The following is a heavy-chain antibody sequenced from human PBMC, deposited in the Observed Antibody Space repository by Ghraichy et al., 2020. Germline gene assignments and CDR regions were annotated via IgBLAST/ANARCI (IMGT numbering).Heavy chain of an antibody. D-gene: IGHD3-22*01. CDR3: AREPGTMIVVVIRPEGMDV. CDR2: ISSSSSYI. J-gene: IGHJ6*02. CDR1: GFTFSSYS. V-gene: IGHV3-21*01. Sequence: GGSLRLSCAASGFTFSSYSMNWVRQAPGKGLEWVSSISSSSSYIYYADSVKGRFTISRDNAKNSLYLQMNSLRAEDTAVYYCAREPGTMIVVVIRPEGMDVWGQGTTVTVSS.